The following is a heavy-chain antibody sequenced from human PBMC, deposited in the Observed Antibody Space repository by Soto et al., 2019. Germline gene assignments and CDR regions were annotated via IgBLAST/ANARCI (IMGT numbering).Heavy chain of an antibody. D-gene: IGHD3-10*01. Sequence: QVQLVQSGGGVVQSGRSLRLSCISSGFTFNTYGMFWARQAPGTGLEWVAGIWYDGSYRYYVDSVKGRFTVSRDNSKNTVYLEMNNMRAEDTAVYYCARISGSGHLGWCDPWGQGTLVTFSS. CDR1: GFTFNTYG. J-gene: IGHJ5*02. CDR3: ARISGSGHLGWCDP. V-gene: IGHV3-33*01. CDR2: IWYDGSYR.